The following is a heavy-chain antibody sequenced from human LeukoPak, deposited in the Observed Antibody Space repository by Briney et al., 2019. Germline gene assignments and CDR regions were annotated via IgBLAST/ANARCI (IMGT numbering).Heavy chain of an antibody. J-gene: IGHJ6*02. V-gene: IGHV1-18*01. CDR1: GYTFTSYG. D-gene: IGHD2-15*01. CDR3: ARDLLTNHLRYCSGGGCYSDYYYGMDV. Sequence: GASVKVSCKASGYTFTSYGISWVRQAPGQGLEWMGWISAYNGNTNYAQKLQGRVTMTTDTSTSTAYMELRSLRSDDTAVYYCARDLLTNHLRYCSGGGCYSDYYYGMDVWGQGTTVTVSS. CDR2: ISAYNGNT.